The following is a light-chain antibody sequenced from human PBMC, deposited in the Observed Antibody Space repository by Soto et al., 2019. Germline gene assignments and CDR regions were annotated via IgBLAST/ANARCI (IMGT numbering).Light chain of an antibody. CDR3: SSYTSSSTWV. J-gene: IGLJ3*02. Sequence: QSALTQPASVSGSPGQSITISCTGTSSDVGNYNYVSWYQQHPGKVPKLIIYDVSHRPSGVSNRFSGSKSANTASLTISGLQAEDEADYYCSSYTSSSTWVFGGGTKLTVL. V-gene: IGLV2-14*01. CDR2: DVS. CDR1: SSDVGNYNY.